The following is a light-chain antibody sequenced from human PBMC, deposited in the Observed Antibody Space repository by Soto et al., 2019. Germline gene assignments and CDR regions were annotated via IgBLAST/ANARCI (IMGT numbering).Light chain of an antibody. Sequence: IQLTQSPSSLSASVGDRVTITCQASRGISSYLAWYQQKPGKAPKLLVYSASTLQSGVPSRFSGSGSGPDFTLTISSLQPEDSAPYFCQQLNSYPQTFGQGTRLEIK. CDR2: SAS. V-gene: IGKV1-9*01. J-gene: IGKJ5*01. CDR1: RGISSY. CDR3: QQLNSYPQT.